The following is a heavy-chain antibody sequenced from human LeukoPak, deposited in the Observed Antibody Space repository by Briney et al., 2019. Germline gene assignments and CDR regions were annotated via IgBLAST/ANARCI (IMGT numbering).Heavy chain of an antibody. Sequence: PSETLSLTCTVSGGSISSSSYYWGWIRQPPGKGLEWIGSIYYSGSTYYNPSLKSRVTISVDTSKNQFSLKLSSVTAADTAVYYCARGRSFKPFRSGRTYYFDYWGQGTLVTVSS. D-gene: IGHD1-26*01. CDR2: IYYSGST. J-gene: IGHJ4*02. CDR3: ARGRSFKPFRSGRTYYFDY. CDR1: GGSISSSSYY. V-gene: IGHV4-39*01.